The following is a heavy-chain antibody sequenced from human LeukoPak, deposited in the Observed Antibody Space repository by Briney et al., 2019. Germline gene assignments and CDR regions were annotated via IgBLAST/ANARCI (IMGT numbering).Heavy chain of an antibody. CDR3: AHNLPAGSIVATWPFDF. J-gene: IGHJ4*02. V-gene: IGHV2-5*01. Sequence: SGATLLNPTQTLTLTCTFSVFSLSTSGVGGGWIRQPPGKALEWLASIYWNDDNRYSTSLKSRLTITKHTSKKQVLLTLPNTTPVDTATYYCAHNLPAGSIVATWPFDFWGQGALVTVSS. CDR1: VFSLSTSGVG. D-gene: IGHD5-12*01. CDR2: IYWNDDN.